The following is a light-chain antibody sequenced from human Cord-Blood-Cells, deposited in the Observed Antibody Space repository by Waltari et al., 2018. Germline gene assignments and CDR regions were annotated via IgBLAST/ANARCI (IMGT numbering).Light chain of an antibody. V-gene: IGKV3-15*01. J-gene: IGKJ4*01. CDR2: GAS. CDR1: QSVSSN. Sequence: EIVMTQSPATLSVSPGERATLPCRASQSVSSNLAGYQQKPGQAPRLLIYGASTRATGIPARFSGSGSGTEFTLTISSLQSEDFAVYYCQQYNNWPLTFGGGTKVEIK. CDR3: QQYNNWPLT.